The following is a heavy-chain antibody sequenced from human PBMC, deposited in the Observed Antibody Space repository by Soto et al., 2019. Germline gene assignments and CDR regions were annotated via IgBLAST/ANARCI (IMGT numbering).Heavy chain of an antibody. CDR2: ISSSSSYI. J-gene: IGHJ3*02. Sequence: EVQLVESGGGLVKPGGSLRLSCAASGFTFSSYSMNWVRQAPGKGLEWDSSISSSSSYIYYADSVKGRFTISRDNAKNSLYLQMNSLRAEDTAVYYCARDRGYSSSSVGAFDIWGQGTMVSVSS. V-gene: IGHV3-21*01. CDR3: ARDRGYSSSSVGAFDI. D-gene: IGHD6-6*01. CDR1: GFTFSSYS.